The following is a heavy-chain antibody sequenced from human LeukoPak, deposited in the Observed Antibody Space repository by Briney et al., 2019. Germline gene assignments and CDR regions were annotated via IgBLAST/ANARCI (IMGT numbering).Heavy chain of an antibody. J-gene: IGHJ5*02. Sequence: SQTLSLTCAISGDSVSSNSAAWNWIRQSPSRGLEWLGRTYYRSKWYNDYAVSVKSRITINPDTSKNQFSLQLNSVTPEDTAVYYCARVVFGSSGWSYNWFDPWGQGTLVTVSS. CDR2: TYYRSKWYN. D-gene: IGHD6-19*01. V-gene: IGHV6-1*01. CDR3: ARVVFGSSGWSYNWFDP. CDR1: GDSVSSNSAA.